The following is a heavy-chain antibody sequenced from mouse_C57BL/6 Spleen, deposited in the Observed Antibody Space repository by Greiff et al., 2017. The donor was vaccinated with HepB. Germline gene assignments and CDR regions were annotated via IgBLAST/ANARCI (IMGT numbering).Heavy chain of an antibody. D-gene: IGHD2-3*01. J-gene: IGHJ2*01. V-gene: IGHV1-64*01. CDR2: IHPNSGST. CDR1: GYTFTSYW. CDR3: ARDDGYYALDY. Sequence: QVQLQQPGAELVKPGASVKLSCKASGYTFTSYWMHWVKQRPGQGLEWIGMIHPNSGSTNYNEKFKSKATLTVDKSSSTAYMQLSSLTSEDSAVYYCARDDGYYALDYWGQGTTLTVSS.